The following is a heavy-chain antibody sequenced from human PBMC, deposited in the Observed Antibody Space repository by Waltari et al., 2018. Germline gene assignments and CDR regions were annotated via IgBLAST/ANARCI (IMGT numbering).Heavy chain of an antibody. V-gene: IGHV4-34*01. CDR3: ASSYYYTSGYSPFDY. CDR2: INDSGST. J-gene: IGHJ4*02. CDR1: GGTFNDHY. Sequence: QVQLQQWGAGLLKPSETLSLTCAVYGGTFNDHYWNWIRQPPGKGLEWIGQINDSGSTNYNPSLRSRVTISVDTSKNQFSLNLSSVTAADTAVYYCASSYYYTSGYSPFDYWGQGTLVTVSS. D-gene: IGHD3-22*01.